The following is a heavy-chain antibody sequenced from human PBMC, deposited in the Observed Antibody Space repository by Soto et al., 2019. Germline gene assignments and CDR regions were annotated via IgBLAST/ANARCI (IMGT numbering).Heavy chain of an antibody. D-gene: IGHD1-1*01. CDR1: GYTFTSYG. V-gene: IGHV1-18*01. CDR3: ARGRYGDY. J-gene: IGHJ4*02. Sequence: QVHLVQSGAEVKKPGASVKVSCKASGYTFTSYGITWVRQAPGQGLEWMGWISAHNGNTDYAQKLGGGVIVTRGTSTSTAYMELRSLRSDGSGVYYCARGRYGDYWGQGALVTGSS. CDR2: ISAHNGNT.